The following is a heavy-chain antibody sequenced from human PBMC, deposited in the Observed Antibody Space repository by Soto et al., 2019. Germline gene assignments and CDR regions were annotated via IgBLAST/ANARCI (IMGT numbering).Heavy chain of an antibody. J-gene: IGHJ6*02. D-gene: IGHD3-9*01. CDR3: ARELNFDWLLPRFGMDV. CDR2: ISSSSSSTI. Sequence: LRLSCAASGFTFSSYSMNWVRQAPGKGLEWVSYISSSSSSTIYYADSVKGRFTISRDNAKNSLYLQMNSLRDEDTAVYYCARELNFDWLLPRFGMDVWGQGTTVTVSS. CDR1: GFTFSSYS. V-gene: IGHV3-48*02.